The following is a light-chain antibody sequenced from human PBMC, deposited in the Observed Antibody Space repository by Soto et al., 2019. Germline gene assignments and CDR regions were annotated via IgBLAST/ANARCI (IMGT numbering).Light chain of an antibody. CDR1: SSDVGGYNY. J-gene: IGLJ1*01. CDR3: ISYTSSSTPYA. V-gene: IGLV2-14*01. Sequence: QSALTQPASVSGSPGQSITISCTGTSSDVGGYNYVSWYQQHPGKAPKLMIYEVSNRPSGVSNRFSGSKSGNTAALTISGLQAEDDADYYCISYTSSSTPYAFGTGTKVTVL. CDR2: EVS.